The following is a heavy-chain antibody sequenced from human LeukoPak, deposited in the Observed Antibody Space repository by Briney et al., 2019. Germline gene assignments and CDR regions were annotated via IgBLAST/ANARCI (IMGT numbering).Heavy chain of an antibody. CDR1: GFTFSDYY. V-gene: IGHV3-11*06. J-gene: IGHJ2*01. D-gene: IGHD3-10*01. CDR3: ARLTMVRGVTNWYFDL. Sequence: GGSLRLSCAASGFTFSDYYMSWIRQAPGQGLEWVSYISSSSSYTNYADSVKGRFTISRDNAKNSLYLQMNSLRAEDTAVYYCARLTMVRGVTNWYFDLWGRGTLVTVSS. CDR2: ISSSSSYT.